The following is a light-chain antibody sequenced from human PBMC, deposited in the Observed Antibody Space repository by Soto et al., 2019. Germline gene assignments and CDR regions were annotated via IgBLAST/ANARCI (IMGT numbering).Light chain of an antibody. CDR3: MKGQQAPFT. J-gene: IGKJ5*01. CDR1: QSLLHSSGNNY. Sequence: DIVMTQSPLSLPVTPGQSASISCRSSQSLLHSSGNNYLDWYVQKPGQSPLLLLYWGSNRTSGVPDRFGGGRAVTEFTLKINRVDAEDFGCYYCMKGQQAPFTFGQGTRLEIK. CDR2: WGS. V-gene: IGKV2-28*01.